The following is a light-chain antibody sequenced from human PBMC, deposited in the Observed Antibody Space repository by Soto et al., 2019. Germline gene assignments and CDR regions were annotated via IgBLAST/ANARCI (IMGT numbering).Light chain of an antibody. J-gene: IGKJ1*01. CDR1: QSISSY. CDR2: AAS. CDR3: HQSYSTPTWT. V-gene: IGKV1-39*01. Sequence: DIQMTQSPSSLSASVGDRVTITCRASQSISSYLNWYQQKPGKAPKLLIYAASSLQSGVPSRFSGSGSGTDFTLTIRSLQPEDFATYYCHQSYSTPTWTFGQGTKVEIK.